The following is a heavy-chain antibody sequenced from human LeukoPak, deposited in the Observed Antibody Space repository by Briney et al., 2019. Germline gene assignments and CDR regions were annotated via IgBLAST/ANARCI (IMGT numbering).Heavy chain of an antibody. CDR1: GFTFSSYE. Sequence: PGGSLRLSCAASGFTFSSYEMNWVRQAPGKGLEWVSYISSSGSTIYYADSVKGRFTISRDNAKNSLYLQMNSLRAEDTAVYYCARSNGMAAFDIWGQGTMVTVSS. J-gene: IGHJ3*02. CDR2: ISSSGSTI. CDR3: ARSNGMAAFDI. V-gene: IGHV3-48*03. D-gene: IGHD5-24*01.